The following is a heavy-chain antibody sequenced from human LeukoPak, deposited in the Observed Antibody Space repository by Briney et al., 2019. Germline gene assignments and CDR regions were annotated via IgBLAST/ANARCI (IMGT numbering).Heavy chain of an antibody. J-gene: IGHJ4*02. Sequence: QPGGSLRLSCVASGFTFSNYLMNWVRQAPGKVLEWVSCISHSGSSIYYADSVKGRFTISRDNSKNTLYLQMDRLRVEDTAVYYCAMALDYWGQGTLVTVSS. V-gene: IGHV3-23*01. CDR2: ISHSGSSI. CDR3: AMALDY. CDR1: GFTFSNYL.